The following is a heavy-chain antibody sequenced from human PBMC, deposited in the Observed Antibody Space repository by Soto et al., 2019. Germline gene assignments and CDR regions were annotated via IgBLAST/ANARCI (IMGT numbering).Heavy chain of an antibody. V-gene: IGHV3-23*01. CDR3: AKVGIGWSDVLHM. D-gene: IGHD6-19*01. J-gene: IGHJ3*02. Sequence: VQLLESGGGLVRPGGSLRLSCVASGFTFDTYAMSWVRQAPGKGLEWVSQITQSGGTTYYADSVKGRFTISRDNSNNTLHLQMNSLRAEDTALYYCAKVGIGWSDVLHMRGQGTLVTVTS. CDR1: GFTFDTYA. CDR2: ITQSGGTT.